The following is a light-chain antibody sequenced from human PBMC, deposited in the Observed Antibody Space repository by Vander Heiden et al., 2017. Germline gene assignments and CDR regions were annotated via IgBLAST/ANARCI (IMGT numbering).Light chain of an antibody. J-gene: IGLJ2*01. CDR2: RDS. CDR3: QVWNSSIVV. CDR1: NSGSKN. Sequence: SYELAQRLSVSVARGQTARITCGGNNSGSKNVQCYQQKPGQAPVMVNCRDSNRPADIPERFSGSNSGNTATLTISRAQAGDEADYYCQVWNSSIVVFGGGTKLTVL. V-gene: IGLV3-9*01.